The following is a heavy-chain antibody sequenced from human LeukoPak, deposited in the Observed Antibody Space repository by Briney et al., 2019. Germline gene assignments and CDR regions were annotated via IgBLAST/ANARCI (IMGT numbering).Heavy chain of an antibody. D-gene: IGHD3-9*01. CDR2: INPANGGK. J-gene: IGHJ4*02. CDR3: ARQTIRPFDY. CDR1: GYTFTGYY. V-gene: IGHV1-2*02. Sequence: ASVKVSCKTSGYTFTGYYIHWVRQAPGQGLEWLGWINPANGGKHSAQKFQGRVTMTRDTSINTAYMELSGLTSDDTAIYYCARQTIRPFDYWGQGTLVTVSA.